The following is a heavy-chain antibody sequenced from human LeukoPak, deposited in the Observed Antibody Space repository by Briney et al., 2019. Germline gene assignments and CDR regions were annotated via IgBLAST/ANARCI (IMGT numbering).Heavy chain of an antibody. CDR1: GFTFSSYW. D-gene: IGHD2-15*01. CDR2: IKQDGSEK. J-gene: IGHJ4*02. V-gene: IGHV3-7*03. Sequence: GGSLRLSCAASGFTFSSYWMSWVRQAPGKGLEWVANIKQDGSEKYYVDSVKGRFTISRDNAKNSLYLQMNSLRAEDTAIYYCAKSRTGSCYSSVYSWGQGTLVTVSS. CDR3: AKSRTGSCYSSVYS.